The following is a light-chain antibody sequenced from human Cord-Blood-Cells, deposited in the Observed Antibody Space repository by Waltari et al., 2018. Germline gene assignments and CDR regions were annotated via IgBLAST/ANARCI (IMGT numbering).Light chain of an antibody. Sequence: DIKMTQSPSTLSASVGDRVTITCRASQSISSWLDWYQKKPGKAPKLLIYDASSLESGVPSRFSGSGSGTEFTLTISSLQPDDFATYYCQQYNSYWTFRQGTKVEIK. CDR1: QSISSW. CDR3: QQYNSYWT. J-gene: IGKJ1*01. V-gene: IGKV1-5*01. CDR2: DAS.